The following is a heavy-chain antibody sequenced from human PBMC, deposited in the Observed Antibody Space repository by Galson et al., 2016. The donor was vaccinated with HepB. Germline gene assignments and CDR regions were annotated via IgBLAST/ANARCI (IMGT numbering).Heavy chain of an antibody. CDR2: ISIGGTT. CDR1: GFTVTSKY. Sequence: SLRLSCAVSGFTVTSKYMSWVRQAPGKGLEWVSLISIGGTTYYADSVKGRFTISRDISKNTLFLQLNSLRAEDTALYSCAKTRSYSDNSSPSDYWGQGTLVTVSS. J-gene: IGHJ4*02. D-gene: IGHD3-22*01. V-gene: IGHV3-66*01. CDR3: AKTRSYSDNSSPSDY.